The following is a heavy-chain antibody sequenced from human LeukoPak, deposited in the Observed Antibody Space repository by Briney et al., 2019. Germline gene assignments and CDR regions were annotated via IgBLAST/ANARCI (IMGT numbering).Heavy chain of an antibody. CDR3: AKNLITGTTDY. Sequence: GGSLRLFCAASGFTFSSYGMHWVRQAPGKGLEWVAVISYDGSNKYYADSVKGRFTISRDNSKNTLYLQMNSLRAEDTAVYYCAKNLITGTTDYWGQGTLVTVSS. CDR1: GFTFSSYG. D-gene: IGHD1-7*01. CDR2: ISYDGSNK. V-gene: IGHV3-30*18. J-gene: IGHJ4*02.